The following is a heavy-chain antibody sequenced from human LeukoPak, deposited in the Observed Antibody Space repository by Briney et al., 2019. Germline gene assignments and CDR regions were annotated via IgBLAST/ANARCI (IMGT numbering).Heavy chain of an antibody. V-gene: IGHV4-39*01. Sequence: SESLSLTCTVSGGSMSSSSYFWGWIRQPPGKGMEWIGSIYYNGGTYYNPPLKSRITISVDTSENHFSLKLSSVTAADTAVYYCARQGVNYYFDYWGQGTLVTASS. CDR1: GGSMSSSSYF. CDR2: IYYNGGT. CDR3: ARQGVNYYFDY. D-gene: IGHD1-7*01. J-gene: IGHJ4*02.